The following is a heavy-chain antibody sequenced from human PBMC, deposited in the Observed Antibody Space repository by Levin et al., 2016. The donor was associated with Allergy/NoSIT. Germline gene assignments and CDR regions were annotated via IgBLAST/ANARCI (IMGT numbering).Heavy chain of an antibody. CDR2: INHSGRT. J-gene: IGHJ5*02. CDR3: ARGWGGVMGVVVPAAT. V-gene: IGHV4-34*01. D-gene: IGHD2-2*01. Sequence: WIRQPPGKGLEWIGEINHSGRTNYNPSLKSRVTISVDTSKNQFSLKLSSVTAADTAVYYCARGWGGVMGVVVPAATWGQGTLVTVSS.